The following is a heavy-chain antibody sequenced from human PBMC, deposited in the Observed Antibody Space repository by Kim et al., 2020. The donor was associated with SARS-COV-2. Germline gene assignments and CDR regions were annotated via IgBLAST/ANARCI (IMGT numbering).Heavy chain of an antibody. V-gene: IGHV4-31*03. Sequence: SETLSLTCTVSGGSISSGGYYWSWIRQHPGKGLEWIGYIYYSGSTYYNPSLKSRVTISVDTSKNQFSLKLSSVTAADTAVYYCARDHLDSSSHLVFWYFDLWGRGTLVTVSS. CDR2: IYYSGST. CDR3: ARDHLDSSSHLVFWYFDL. CDR1: GGSISSGGYY. J-gene: IGHJ2*01. D-gene: IGHD6-13*01.